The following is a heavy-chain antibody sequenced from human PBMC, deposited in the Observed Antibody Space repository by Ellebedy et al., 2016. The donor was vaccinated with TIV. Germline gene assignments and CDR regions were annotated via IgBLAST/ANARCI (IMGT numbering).Heavy chain of an antibody. D-gene: IGHD3-22*01. CDR2: ISSSGRER. Sequence: GESLKISXVASGFTFSNYGFHWVRQAPGKGLDWVAVISSSGRERYYSDSVEGRFTISRDNSRNTLYLQMNSLRPEDTAVYFCASGPRSDYYDTSGYYYPIDYWGQGTQVTVSS. V-gene: IGHV3-30*03. CDR3: ASGPRSDYYDTSGYYYPIDY. CDR1: GFTFSNYG. J-gene: IGHJ4*02.